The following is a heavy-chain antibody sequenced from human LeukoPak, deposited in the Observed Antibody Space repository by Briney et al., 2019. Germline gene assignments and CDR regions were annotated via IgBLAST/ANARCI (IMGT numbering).Heavy chain of an antibody. CDR1: GGSITSSTYY. V-gene: IGHV4-39*01. J-gene: IGHJ5*02. D-gene: IGHD3-16*02. Sequence: PSETLSLTCTVSGGSITSSTYYWGWIRQPPGKGLEWIGSIYYSGGTYYNPSLKSRVTISVDTSKNQFSLKLSSVTAADTAVYYCARQRYDYVWGSYRHNWFDPWGQGTLVTVSS. CDR3: ARQRYDYVWGSYRHNWFDP. CDR2: IYYSGGT.